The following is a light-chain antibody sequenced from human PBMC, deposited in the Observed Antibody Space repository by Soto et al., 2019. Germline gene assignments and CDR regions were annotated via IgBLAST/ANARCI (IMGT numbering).Light chain of an antibody. CDR1: QSVSSS. Sequence: EIVLTQSPGTLSLSPGERATLSCRASQSVSSSFLDWYQQKVGQAPRLLIYGASARATGIPARFSGSGSGTELTLTISSLKSEDFEVYYCQQYNNWPLTFGGGTQVDIK. J-gene: IGKJ4*01. CDR2: GAS. CDR3: QQYNNWPLT. V-gene: IGKV3-15*01.